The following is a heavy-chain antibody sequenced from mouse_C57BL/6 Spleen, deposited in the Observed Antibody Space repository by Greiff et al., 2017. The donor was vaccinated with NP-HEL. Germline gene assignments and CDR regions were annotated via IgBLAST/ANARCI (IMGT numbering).Heavy chain of an antibody. CDR2: IYYSGTI. CDR1: GISITTGNYR. V-gene: IGHV3-5*01. CDR3: ARDRDYYAMDY. J-gene: IGHJ4*01. D-gene: IGHD3-1*01. Sequence: EVMLVESGPGLVKPSQTVFLTCTVTGISITTGNYRWSWIRQFPGNKLEWIGYIYYSGTITYNPSLTSRTPITKDTPKNQLFLKMNSLTAEDTATYYCARDRDYYAMDYWGQGTSVTVSS.